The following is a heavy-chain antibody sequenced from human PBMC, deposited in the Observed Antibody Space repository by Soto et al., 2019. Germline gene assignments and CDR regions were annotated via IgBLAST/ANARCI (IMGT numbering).Heavy chain of an antibody. CDR3: AREGGWEATYGMDG. D-gene: IGHD1-26*01. V-gene: IGHV3-21*01. CDR1: GFTFSSYS. Sequence: GGSLRLSCAASGFTFSSYSMNWVRQAPGKGLEWVSSISSSRSYIYYADSVKGRFTISRVNAKNSLYLQMNSLKAEDTAVYYCAREGGWEATYGMDGWGQGTTVTVSS. CDR2: ISSSRSYI. J-gene: IGHJ6*02.